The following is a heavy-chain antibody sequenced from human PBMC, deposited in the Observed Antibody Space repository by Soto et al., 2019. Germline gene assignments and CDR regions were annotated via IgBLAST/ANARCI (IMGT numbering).Heavy chain of an antibody. V-gene: IGHV1-69*01. J-gene: IGHJ6*02. CDR1: GGTFSSYA. CDR2: IIPIFGTA. Sequence: QVQLVQSGAEVKKPGSSVKVSCKASGGTFSSYAISWVRQAPGQGLEWMGGIIPIFGTANYAQKFQGRVTITADESTSTAYMERSSLRSEDTAVYYCARDSHWNYENYYYGMDVWGQGTTVTVSS. D-gene: IGHD1-7*01. CDR3: ARDSHWNYENYYYGMDV.